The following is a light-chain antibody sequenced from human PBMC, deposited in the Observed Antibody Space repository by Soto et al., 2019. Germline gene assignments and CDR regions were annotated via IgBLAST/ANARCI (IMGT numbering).Light chain of an antibody. Sequence: DIPMTQSPSTLSASVGDRVTITCRASQIIDTWLAWYQQKPGKAPKVLISKVSDLESGVPSRFSGSGSGTEFTLTISSLQPDDFATYYCQQYKSSWTFGQGTKVDIK. V-gene: IGKV1-5*03. CDR1: QIIDTW. CDR2: KVS. CDR3: QQYKSSWT. J-gene: IGKJ1*01.